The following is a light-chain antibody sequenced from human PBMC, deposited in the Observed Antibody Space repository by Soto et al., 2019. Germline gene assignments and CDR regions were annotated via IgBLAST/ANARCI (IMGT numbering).Light chain of an antibody. J-gene: IGLJ3*02. V-gene: IGLV2-14*03. CDR3: SSYATSIGV. Sequence: QSALTQPASVSGSPGQSITISCTRSSSDIGGYNYVSWYQQYPGKAPKLLIYEVSNRPSGVSNRFSGSKSGNTASLTISGLQAEDEADYYCSSYATSIGVFGGGTQLTVL. CDR2: EVS. CDR1: SSDIGGYNY.